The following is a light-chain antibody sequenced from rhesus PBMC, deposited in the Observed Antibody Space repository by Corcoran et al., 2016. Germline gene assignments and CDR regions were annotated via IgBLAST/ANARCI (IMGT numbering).Light chain of an antibody. V-gene: IGKV3-35*01. CDR1: QSVSSN. Sequence: EIVMTQSPATLSLSPGERATLSCRASQSVSSNLAWYQQKPGQAPRLLIYYASNRATVVPDRFSGSGAGTDFTLTISSLEPEDVGVYYCQQYNNWNSFGQGTKVEIK. CDR2: YAS. CDR3: QQYNNWNS. J-gene: IGKJ2*01.